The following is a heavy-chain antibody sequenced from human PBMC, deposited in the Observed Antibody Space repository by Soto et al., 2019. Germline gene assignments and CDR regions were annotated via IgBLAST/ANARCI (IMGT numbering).Heavy chain of an antibody. J-gene: IGHJ4*02. D-gene: IGHD3-9*01. CDR3: ATDAVEAYYDILSGCFDY. V-gene: IGHV3-33*01. CDR1: GFTFSSYG. Sequence: PGGSLRLSCAASGFTFSSYGMHWVRQAPGKGLEWVAVIWYDGSNKYYADSVKGRFTISRDNSKNTLYLQMNSLRAEDTAVYYCATDAVEAYYDILSGCFDYWGQGTLVTVSS. CDR2: IWYDGSNK.